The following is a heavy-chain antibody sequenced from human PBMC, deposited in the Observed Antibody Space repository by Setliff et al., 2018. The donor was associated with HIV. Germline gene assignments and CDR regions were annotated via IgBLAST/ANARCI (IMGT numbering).Heavy chain of an antibody. V-gene: IGHV4-59*08. CDR3: ARRRPPPSGTYSRYYMDV. J-gene: IGHJ6*03. CDR1: GAFSSISSYH. CDR2: IPYSGTT. D-gene: IGHD1-26*01. Sequence: SETLSLTCTVSGAFSSISSYHWGWIRQSPGKGLEWIGQIPYSGTTNYNPSLKSRVTISVDTSKNQFSLTLSSLSAADTAVYYCARRRPPPSGTYSRYYMDVWGKGTTVTVSS.